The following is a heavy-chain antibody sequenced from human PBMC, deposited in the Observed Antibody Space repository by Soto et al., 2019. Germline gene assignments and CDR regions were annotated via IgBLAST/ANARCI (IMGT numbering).Heavy chain of an antibody. CDR3: AKGGVRVRRYYFDY. J-gene: IGHJ4*02. V-gene: IGHV3-23*01. CDR1: GFTFSSYA. CDR2: ISGSGCST. Sequence: EVQLLESGGGLVQPGGSLRLSCAASGFTFSSYAMSWVRQAPGKGLEWVSAISGSGCSTYYADSVKGRFTISSDNSKNTLYLQMNSMRAEDTAVYYCAKGGVRVRRYYFDYWGQGTLVTVAS. D-gene: IGHD2-2*01.